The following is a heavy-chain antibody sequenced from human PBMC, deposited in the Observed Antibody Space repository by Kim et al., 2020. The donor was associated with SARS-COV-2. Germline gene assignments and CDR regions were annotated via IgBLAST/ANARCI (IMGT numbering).Heavy chain of an antibody. D-gene: IGHD3-22*01. Sequence: SETLSLTCAVYGGSFSGYYWSWIRQPPGKGLEWIGEINHSGSTNYNPSLKSRVTISVDTSKNQFSLKLSSVTAADTAVYYCARGLLKYYYDSSLRYWGQGTLVTVSS. CDR1: GGSFSGYY. CDR2: INHSGST. V-gene: IGHV4-34*01. J-gene: IGHJ4*02. CDR3: ARGLLKYYYDSSLRY.